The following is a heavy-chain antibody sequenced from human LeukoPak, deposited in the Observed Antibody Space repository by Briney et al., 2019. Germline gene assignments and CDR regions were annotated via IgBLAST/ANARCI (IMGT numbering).Heavy chain of an antibody. D-gene: IGHD2-2*01. J-gene: IGHJ5*02. CDR1: GYTFTSNG. Sequence: ASVKVSCKASGYTFTSNGISWVRQAPGQGLEWMGWISTYNGNTNYAQKLQGRVTMTTDTSTSTAYMELRSLRSDDTAVYYCAREGYCSSTSCPNWFDPWGQGTLVTVSS. V-gene: IGHV1-18*01. CDR2: ISTYNGNT. CDR3: AREGYCSSTSCPNWFDP.